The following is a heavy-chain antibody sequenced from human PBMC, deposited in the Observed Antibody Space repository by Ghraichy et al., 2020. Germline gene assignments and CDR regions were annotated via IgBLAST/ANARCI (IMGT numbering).Heavy chain of an antibody. Sequence: GGSLRLSCTASGFTLSHYWMGWVRQAPGKGLEWVANIKQDGSEKHYVGSVEGRFTISRDNAKNSVYLQMNSLRAEDTAVYYCARAAYYYDRSDYWGRGTLVTVSS. J-gene: IGHJ4*02. CDR2: IKQDGSEK. V-gene: IGHV3-7*01. CDR1: GFTLSHYW. CDR3: ARAAYYYDRSDY. D-gene: IGHD3-22*01.